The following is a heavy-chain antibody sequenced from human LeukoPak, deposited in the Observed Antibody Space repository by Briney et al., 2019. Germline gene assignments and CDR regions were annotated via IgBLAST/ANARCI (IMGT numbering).Heavy chain of an antibody. CDR2: ISSSSSYI. D-gene: IGHD3-22*01. Sequence: GGSLRLSWVGSGFIFSSNGIHWVRQAPGKGLEWVSSISSSSSYIYYADSVKGRFTISRDNAKNSLYLQMNSLRAEDTAVYYCARGEYYDSSGYYFLISNWFDPWGQGTLVTVSS. V-gene: IGHV3-21*01. CDR1: GFIFSSNG. CDR3: ARGEYYDSSGYYFLISNWFDP. J-gene: IGHJ5*02.